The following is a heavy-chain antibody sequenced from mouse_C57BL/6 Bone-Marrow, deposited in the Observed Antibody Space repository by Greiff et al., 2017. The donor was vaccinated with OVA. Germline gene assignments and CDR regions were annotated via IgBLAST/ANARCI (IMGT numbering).Heavy chain of an antibody. Sequence: EVQRVESGGGLVKPGGSLKLSCAASGFTFSDYGMHWVRQAPEKGLEWVAYISSGSSTIYYADTVKGRFTFSRDNAKNTLFLQMTSLRSEDTAMYYCARPFYDGYYRFWFAYWGQGTLVTVSA. J-gene: IGHJ3*01. CDR3: ARPFYDGYYRFWFAY. D-gene: IGHD2-3*01. CDR2: ISSGSSTI. V-gene: IGHV5-17*01. CDR1: GFTFSDYG.